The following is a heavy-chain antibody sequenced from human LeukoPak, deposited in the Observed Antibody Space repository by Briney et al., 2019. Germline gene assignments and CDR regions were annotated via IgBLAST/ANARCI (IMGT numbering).Heavy chain of an antibody. CDR1: GGSISSSNW. Sequence: PSETLSLTCAVSGGSISSSNWWSWVRQPPGKGLEWIGYIFDSGSTNYNPSLKSRVTISVDTSKNQFSLKLSSVTAADTAVYYCARDLTSGVDIWGQGTMVTVSS. J-gene: IGHJ3*02. CDR3: ARDLTSGVDI. CDR2: IFDSGST. D-gene: IGHD1-14*01. V-gene: IGHV4-4*02.